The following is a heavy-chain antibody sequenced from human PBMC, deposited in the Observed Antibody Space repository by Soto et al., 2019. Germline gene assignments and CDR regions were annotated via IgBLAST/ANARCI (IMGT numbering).Heavy chain of an antibody. J-gene: IGHJ6*02. CDR2: IYHSGFT. Sequence: QVQLQESGPGLVKPSQTLSLTCTVSGGPVSSDGHYWTWVRQVPGKGLEWIGIIYHSGFTSYNPSLKGRLDISFDTSENQFSLRLKSFTAADTAVYFCSRVWSPPPSGYHSEGGCNYCGLDVWGHGTTVTVSS. CDR1: GGPVSSDGHY. V-gene: IGHV4-31*03. CDR3: SRVWSPPPSGYHSEGGCNYCGLDV. D-gene: IGHD6-25*01.